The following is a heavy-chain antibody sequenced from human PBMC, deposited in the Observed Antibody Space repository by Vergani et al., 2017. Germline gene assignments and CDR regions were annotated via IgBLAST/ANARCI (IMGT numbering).Heavy chain of an antibody. J-gene: IGHJ4*02. CDR2: ISAYNGYP. V-gene: IGHV1-18*01. CDR3: ATKGGDYDFDY. D-gene: IGHD4-17*01. Sequence: QVQLVQSGAEVKKPGASVRVSCKASGYTFTNYVISWVRQAPGQGLEWMGWISAYNGYPNYAQKLQGRVTMTRDTSTSTAYMELRSLSSDDTAVYYCATKGGDYDFDYWGQGTLVTVSS. CDR1: GYTFTNYV.